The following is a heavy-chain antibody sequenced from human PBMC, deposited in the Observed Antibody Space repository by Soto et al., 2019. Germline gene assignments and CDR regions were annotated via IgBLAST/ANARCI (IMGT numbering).Heavy chain of an antibody. V-gene: IGHV3-33*01. CDR3: ARVPGNPTDYGDYGDY. CDR2: IWYDGSNK. J-gene: IGHJ4*02. CDR1: GFTFSSYG. Sequence: GGSLRLSCAASGFTFSSYGMHWVRQAPGKGLEWVAVIWYDGSNKYYADSVKGRFTISRDNPKNTLYLQMNSLRAEDTAVYYCARVPGNPTDYGDYGDYWGQGTLVTVSS. D-gene: IGHD4-17*01.